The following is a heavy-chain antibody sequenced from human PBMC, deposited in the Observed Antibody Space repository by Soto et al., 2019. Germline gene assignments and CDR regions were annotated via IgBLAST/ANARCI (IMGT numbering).Heavy chain of an antibody. CDR2: IYYSGST. J-gene: IGHJ6*02. CDR1: GGTITIGDHF. CDR3: GRGQTAIDV. D-gene: IGHD5-18*01. Sequence: TSEPLSLTCSGSGGTITIGDHFWSWVRQSPGKGLEWLGYIYYSGSTYYNPSLKGRVMMTIDTSKHQFSLNLSSVTAADTAVFYCGRGQTAIDVWGQGTTVTVSS. V-gene: IGHV4-30-4*01.